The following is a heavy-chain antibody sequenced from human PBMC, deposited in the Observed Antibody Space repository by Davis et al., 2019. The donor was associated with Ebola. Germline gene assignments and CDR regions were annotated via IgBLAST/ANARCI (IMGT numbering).Heavy chain of an antibody. V-gene: IGHV4-61*08. CDR2: IYYSGST. D-gene: IGHD6-6*01. J-gene: IGHJ5*02. Sequence: PSETLSLTCTVSGGSISSGDYYWSWIRQPPGKGLEWIGYIYYSGSTNYNPSLKSRVTISVDTSKNQFSLKLSSVTAADTAVYYCARDGNFYSSSRGWFDPWGQGTLVTVSS. CDR1: GGSISSGDYY. CDR3: ARDGNFYSSSRGWFDP.